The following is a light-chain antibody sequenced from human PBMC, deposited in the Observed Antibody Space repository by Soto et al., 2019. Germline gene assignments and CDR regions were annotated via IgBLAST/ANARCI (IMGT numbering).Light chain of an antibody. J-gene: IGKJ5*01. CDR1: QSVSSY. V-gene: IGKV3-11*01. CDR3: QQRSNWPLLT. Sequence: EIVLTQSPATLSLSPGERATLSCRASQSVSSYLAWYQQKPGQAPRLLIYDASNRATGIPARFSGSGSGTDFNLTISSLEPEDFAVYYCQQRSNWPLLTFGQGTRLEIK. CDR2: DAS.